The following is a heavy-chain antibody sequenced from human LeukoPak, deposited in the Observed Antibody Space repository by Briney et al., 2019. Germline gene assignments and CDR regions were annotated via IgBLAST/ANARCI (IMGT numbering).Heavy chain of an antibody. Sequence: GGSLRLSCAASGFTFSSYGMHWVRQAPGKGLKWVAVISYDGSNKYYADSVKGRFTVSRDNSKNTLYLQMNSLRAEDTAVYYCAKDRGDGYNYDYYYGMDVWGQGTTVTVSS. CDR2: ISYDGSNK. D-gene: IGHD5-24*01. V-gene: IGHV3-30*18. CDR1: GFTFSSYG. J-gene: IGHJ6*02. CDR3: AKDRGDGYNYDYYYGMDV.